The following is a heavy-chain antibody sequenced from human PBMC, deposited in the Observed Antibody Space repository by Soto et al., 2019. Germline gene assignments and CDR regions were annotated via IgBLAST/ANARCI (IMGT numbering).Heavy chain of an antibody. D-gene: IGHD3-16*02. J-gene: IGHJ3*02. Sequence: SVKVSCKASGFTFTSSAMQWVRQARGQRLEWIGWIVVGSGNTNHAQKFQERVTITRDMSTSTAYMELSSLRSEDTAVYYCAVPGGSYRRNDAFDIWGQGTMVTVSS. CDR2: IVVGSGNT. V-gene: IGHV1-58*02. CDR3: AVPGGSYRRNDAFDI. CDR1: GFTFTSSA.